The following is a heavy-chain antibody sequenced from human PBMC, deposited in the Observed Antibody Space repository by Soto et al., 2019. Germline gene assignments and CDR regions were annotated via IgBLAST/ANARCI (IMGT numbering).Heavy chain of an antibody. V-gene: IGHV4-34*11. CDR3: ARDYKRENCGSVRCNSLDV. Sequence: SETLSLTCAVYGGSFSGYYWTWIRQAPGKGLEWIGNSYYSGYYSGSTNHNPSLKSRVTVSVDTSKNQFSLKLRSVTTADTAVYYCARDYKRENCGSVRCNSLDVWGQGTTVTVSS. CDR2: SYYSGYYSGST. CDR1: GGSFSGYY. D-gene: IGHD2-21*01. J-gene: IGHJ6*02.